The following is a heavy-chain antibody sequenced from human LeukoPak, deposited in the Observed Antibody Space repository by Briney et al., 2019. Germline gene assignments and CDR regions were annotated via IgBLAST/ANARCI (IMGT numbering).Heavy chain of an antibody. CDR3: ARNVFSS. CDR1: GFNFADHA. V-gene: IGHV3-23*01. J-gene: IGHJ5*02. CDR2: ISGISGSTT. Sequence: GGSLTLSCAASGFNFADHAMRWVRQAPGKGLEWVSAISGISGSTTIYADSVKGRFAVSRDNSRNTLFLQMNSLRAEDTAVYYCARNVFSSWGQGTLVTVSS.